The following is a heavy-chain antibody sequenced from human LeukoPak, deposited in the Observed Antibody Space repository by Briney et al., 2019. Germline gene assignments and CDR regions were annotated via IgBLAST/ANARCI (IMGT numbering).Heavy chain of an antibody. J-gene: IGHJ4*02. CDR3: ARGGILESVTAAEHFEY. D-gene: IGHD3-3*01. CDR1: GYTFSGYY. CDR2: INPDSGGR. Sequence: ASVKVSCKASGYTFSGYYIHWMRQAPGQGLECMGWINPDSGGRHYAEKFQGRVTMTRDTSISTVYMELSRLTSDDTAVYYCARGGILESVTAAEHFEYWGQGALVTVSS. V-gene: IGHV1-2*02.